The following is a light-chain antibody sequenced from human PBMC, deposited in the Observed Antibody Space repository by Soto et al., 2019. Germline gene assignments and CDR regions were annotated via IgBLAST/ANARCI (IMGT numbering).Light chain of an antibody. Sequence: DIQLTQSPSSLSASLGDSSSLSCRASQNISNNLHWYRQKPGKAPEVLIYAASTLPPGVSLRFSGTGSGTEFTLTINILHPDDFAIYYCQQSSSSPPFTFGQGTHLEI. V-gene: IGKV1-39*01. CDR2: AAS. J-gene: IGKJ5*01. CDR3: QQSSSSPPFT. CDR1: QNISNN.